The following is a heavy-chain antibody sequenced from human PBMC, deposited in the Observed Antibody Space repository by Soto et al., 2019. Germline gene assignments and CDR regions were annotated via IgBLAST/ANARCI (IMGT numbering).Heavy chain of an antibody. CDR3: VRVKAKVGNYYGMDV. CDR2: IYHSGST. Sequence: SETLSLTCAVSGGSISSGGYSWSWIRQPPGKGLEWIGDIYHSGSTYYNPSLKSRVTISVDRSKNQFSLKLSSVTAADTAVYYCVRVKAKVGNYYGMDVWGQGTTVTVSS. V-gene: IGHV4-30-2*01. D-gene: IGHD5-18*01. J-gene: IGHJ6*02. CDR1: GGSISSGGYS.